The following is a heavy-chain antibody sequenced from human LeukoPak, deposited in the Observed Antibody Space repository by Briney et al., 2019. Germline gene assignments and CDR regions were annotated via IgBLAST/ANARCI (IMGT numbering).Heavy chain of an antibody. Sequence: PSETLSLTCTVSGDSISSSTNYWGWIRQPPGKGLEWIGYIYYSGSTNYNPSLKSRVTISVNTSKNQFSLRLSSVTAADTAVYYCARDLGGPLSQFDAFDIWGQGTMVTVSS. V-gene: IGHV4-61*01. CDR3: ARDLGGPLSQFDAFDI. CDR2: IYYSGST. J-gene: IGHJ3*02. D-gene: IGHD3-16*01. CDR1: GDSISSSTNY.